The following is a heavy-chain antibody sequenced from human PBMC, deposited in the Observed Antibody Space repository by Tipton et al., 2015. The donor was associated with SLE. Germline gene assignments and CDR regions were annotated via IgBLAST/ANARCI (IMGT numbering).Heavy chain of an antibody. CDR2: ISWNSGSI. CDR3: AKGFGQGYCSGGSCFNAFDI. Sequence: RSLRLSCAASGFTFDDYAMHWARQAPGKGLEWVSGISWNSGSIGYADSVKGRFTISRDNAKNPLYLQMNSLRAENTALYYCAKGFGQGYCSGGSCFNAFDIWGQGKMVTVST. D-gene: IGHD2-15*01. CDR1: GFTFDDYA. V-gene: IGHV3-9*01. J-gene: IGHJ3*02.